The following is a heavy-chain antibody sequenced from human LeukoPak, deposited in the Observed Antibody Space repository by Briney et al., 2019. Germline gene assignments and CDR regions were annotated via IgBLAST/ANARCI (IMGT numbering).Heavy chain of an antibody. CDR1: GYTFTSYG. V-gene: IGHV1-18*01. Sequence: ASVKVSCKASGYTFTSYGISWVRQAPGQGLEWMGWISAYNGNTNYAQKLQGRVTMTTDTSTSTAYMELRSLRSDDTAVYYCARWNYYDSSAPGLDYWGQGTLVTVSS. CDR2: ISAYNGNT. D-gene: IGHD3-22*01. J-gene: IGHJ4*02. CDR3: ARWNYYDSSAPGLDY.